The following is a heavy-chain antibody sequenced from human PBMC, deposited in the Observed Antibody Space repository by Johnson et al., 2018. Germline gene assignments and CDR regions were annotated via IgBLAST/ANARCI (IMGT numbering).Heavy chain of an antibody. CDR2: ISYDGSNK. J-gene: IGHJ1*01. V-gene: IGHV3-30*18. D-gene: IGHD2-2*01. CDR1: GFTFSSYG. CDR3: AKTGYCSSTSCEEYFQH. Sequence: QVQLGESGGGVVQPGRSLRLSCAASGFTFSSYGMHWVRQAPGKGLEWVAVISYDGSNKYYADSVKGRFTISRENSKNTLYLQMNSLRAEDTAVYYCAKTGYCSSTSCEEYFQHWGQGTLVTVSS.